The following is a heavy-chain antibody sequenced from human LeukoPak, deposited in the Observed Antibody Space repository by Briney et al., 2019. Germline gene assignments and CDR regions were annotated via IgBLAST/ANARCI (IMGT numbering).Heavy chain of an antibody. Sequence: SETLSLTCSVPGGSISSYYWSWIRQPPGKGLEWIGYIYYSGTTSYNPSLKSRVTISVDTSKNQFSLRLSSVTAADTAVYYCARGGEGSGSYYNYLDFDYWGQGTLVTVSS. CDR1: GGSISSYY. J-gene: IGHJ4*02. CDR3: ARGGEGSGSYYNYLDFDY. V-gene: IGHV4-59*01. D-gene: IGHD3-10*01. CDR2: IYYSGTT.